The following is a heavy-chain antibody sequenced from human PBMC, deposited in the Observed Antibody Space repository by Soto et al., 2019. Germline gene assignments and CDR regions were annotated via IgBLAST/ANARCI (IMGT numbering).Heavy chain of an antibody. J-gene: IGHJ4*02. CDR3: ARGRXXXSPYYFDY. CDR2: IIPIFGTA. V-gene: IGHV1-69*06. CDR1: GGTFSSXA. Sequence: QVQLVQSGAEVKKPGSSVKVSCKASGGTFSSXAIXXXXXXXXQGLEWMGGIIPIFGTANYAQKFQGRVTITADKSTSTAYMELSSLRSEDTAVYYXARGRXXXSPYYFDYWGQGTLVTVSS.